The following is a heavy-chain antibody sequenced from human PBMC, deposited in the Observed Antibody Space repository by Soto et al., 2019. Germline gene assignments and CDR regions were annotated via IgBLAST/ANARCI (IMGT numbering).Heavy chain of an antibody. CDR3: ARVDSASLYYYYGMDV. D-gene: IGHD3-22*01. Sequence: GGSLRLSCAASGFTFSDYYMSWIRQAPGKGLEWVSYISSSGSTIYYADSVKGRFTISRDNAKNSLYLQMNSLRAEDTAVYYCARVDSASLYYYYGMDVWGQGTTVTVSS. CDR2: ISSSGSTI. V-gene: IGHV3-11*01. CDR1: GFTFSDYY. J-gene: IGHJ6*02.